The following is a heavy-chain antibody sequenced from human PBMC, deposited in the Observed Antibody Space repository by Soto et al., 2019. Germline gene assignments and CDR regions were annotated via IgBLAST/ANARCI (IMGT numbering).Heavy chain of an antibody. CDR3: AKEEGDWQLVTVFPYY. Sequence: PGGSLRLSCAASGFTFSSYAMSWVRQAPGKGLEWVSAISGSGGSTYYADSVKGRFTISRDNSKNTLYLQMNSLRAEDTAVYYCAKEEGDWQLVTVFPYYWGQGTLVTVSS. J-gene: IGHJ4*02. CDR2: ISGSGGST. V-gene: IGHV3-23*01. CDR1: GFTFSSYA. D-gene: IGHD6-6*01.